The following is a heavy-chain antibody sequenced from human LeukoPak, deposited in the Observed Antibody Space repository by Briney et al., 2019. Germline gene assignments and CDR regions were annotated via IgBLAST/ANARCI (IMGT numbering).Heavy chain of an antibody. V-gene: IGHV4-59*01. CDR1: GGSISSYY. CDR3: ARDPSYSSGWFDN. Sequence: SETLSLTCTVSGGSISSYYWSWIRQPPGKGLEWIGTIYYSGSTKNNPSLKSRVTISVDTSKNQFSLKLSSVTAADTAVYYCARDPSYSSGWFDNWGQGTLVSVSS. CDR2: IYYSGST. D-gene: IGHD6-19*01. J-gene: IGHJ4*02.